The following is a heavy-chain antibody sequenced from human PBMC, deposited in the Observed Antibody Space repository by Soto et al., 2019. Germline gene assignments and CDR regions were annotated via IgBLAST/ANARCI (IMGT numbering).Heavy chain of an antibody. CDR1: GCTFKSFG. D-gene: IGHD3-3*02. Sequence: GGTLRLSWAASGCTFKSFGKSWVRQPPGKGMEWISSISLSGFKNYYSDSVKGGFTILRVDSKSTVSLVMNNLSADDTAVYYCAKTQGVELARRSTVDWFGLWGQGSVVTVSS. CDR2: ISLSGFKN. CDR3: AKTQGVELARRSTVDWFGL. V-gene: IGHV3-23*01. J-gene: IGHJ5*01.